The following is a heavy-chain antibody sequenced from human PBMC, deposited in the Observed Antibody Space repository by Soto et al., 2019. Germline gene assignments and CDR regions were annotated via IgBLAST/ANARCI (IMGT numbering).Heavy chain of an antibody. CDR2: IYPGDSET. D-gene: IGHD5-12*01. CDR1: GYDFARTW. J-gene: IGHJ4*02. CDR3: ARLVGAYDSYFDH. V-gene: IGHV5-51*01. Sequence: TGESLKISCKASGYDFARTWIGWVRQLPGKGLDWLGIIYPGDSETRYSPSFRGQVTFSVDMSISTAYLQWSSLKTSDIAIYYCARLVGAYDSYFDHWGQGPRVTVSS.